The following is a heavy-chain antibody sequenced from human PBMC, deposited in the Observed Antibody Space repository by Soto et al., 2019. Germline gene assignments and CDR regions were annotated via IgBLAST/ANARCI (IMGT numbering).Heavy chain of an antibody. Sequence: SVKVSCKASGGTFSSYAISWVRQAPGQGLEWMGGIIPIFGTANYAQKFQGRVTITADESTSTAYMELSSLRSEDTAVYYCARSPRGGLDRYYFDYWGQGTLVTVSS. J-gene: IGHJ4*02. D-gene: IGHD3-9*01. CDR1: GGTFSSYA. V-gene: IGHV1-69*13. CDR3: ARSPRGGLDRYYFDY. CDR2: IIPIFGTA.